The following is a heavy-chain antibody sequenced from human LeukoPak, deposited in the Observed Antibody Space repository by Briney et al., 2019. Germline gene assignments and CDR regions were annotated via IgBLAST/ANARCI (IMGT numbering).Heavy chain of an antibody. CDR1: GFTVSSNY. V-gene: IGHV3-53*01. CDR2: IYSGGST. D-gene: IGHD2-2*01. J-gene: IGHJ6*03. Sequence: PGGSLRLSCAASGFTVSSNYMSWVRQAPGKGLEWVSVIYSGGSTYYADSVKGRFTISRDNSKNTLYLQMNSLRAEDTAVYYCARLSSTSSGYYYYYYMDVWGKGTTVTVSS. CDR3: ARLSSTSSGYYYYYYMDV.